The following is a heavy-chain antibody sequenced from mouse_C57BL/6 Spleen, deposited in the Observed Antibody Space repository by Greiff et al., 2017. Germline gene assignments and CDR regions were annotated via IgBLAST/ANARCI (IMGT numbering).Heavy chain of an antibody. Sequence: VMLVESGPGLVAPSPSLSITCTVSGFSLTSYAISWVRQPPGKGLEWLGVIWTGGGTNYNSALKSRLSISKDNSKSQVFLKMNSLQTDDTARYYCARGYGYDGYYAMDYWGQGTSVTVSS. V-gene: IGHV2-9-1*01. CDR2: IWTGGGT. CDR1: GFSLTSYA. D-gene: IGHD2-2*01. CDR3: ARGYGYDGYYAMDY. J-gene: IGHJ4*01.